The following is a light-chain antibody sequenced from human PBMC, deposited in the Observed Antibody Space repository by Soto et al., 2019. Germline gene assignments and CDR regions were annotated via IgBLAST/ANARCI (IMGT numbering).Light chain of an antibody. J-gene: IGLJ3*02. V-gene: IGLV1-44*01. Sequence: QLVLTQPPSASGTPGQRVTISCSGSRSNIGSNAVSWYQQLPGTAPKLLIYNNNQRPSGVPDRFSGSKSGTSASLAISGLQSEDEAEYYCAAWDDSLNARWVFGGGTKLTVL. CDR1: RSNIGSNA. CDR2: NNN. CDR3: AAWDDSLNARWV.